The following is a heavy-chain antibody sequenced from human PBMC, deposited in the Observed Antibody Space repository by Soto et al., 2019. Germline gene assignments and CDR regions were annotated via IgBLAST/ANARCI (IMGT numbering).Heavy chain of an antibody. Sequence: GSLRLSCAASGFTVSNNYMSWVRQPPGKGLEWVSIIYSGGNTYYADAVKGRFTISRDNSKNTLYLQMNSLRAEDTAVYYCASYYNAEYFQFWGQGTLVTVSS. D-gene: IGHD3-10*01. CDR3: ASYYNAEYFQF. J-gene: IGHJ1*01. V-gene: IGHV3-53*01. CDR1: GFTVSNNY. CDR2: IYSGGNT.